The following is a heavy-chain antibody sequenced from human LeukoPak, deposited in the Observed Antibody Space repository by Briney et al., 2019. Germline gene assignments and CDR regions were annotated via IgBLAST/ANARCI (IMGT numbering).Heavy chain of an antibody. CDR1: GYSFTNYW. CDR3: VRSGSPYSSSWNDAFDI. Sequence: GESLKISCQGSGYSFTNYWIGWVRQMPGKGLEWMGIIYPGDSNTRYSPSFQGQVTISVDKSISTAYLQWSSLKASDTAMYYCVRSGSPYSSSWNDAFDIWGQGTMVTVSS. J-gene: IGHJ3*02. D-gene: IGHD6-13*01. V-gene: IGHV5-51*01. CDR2: IYPGDSNT.